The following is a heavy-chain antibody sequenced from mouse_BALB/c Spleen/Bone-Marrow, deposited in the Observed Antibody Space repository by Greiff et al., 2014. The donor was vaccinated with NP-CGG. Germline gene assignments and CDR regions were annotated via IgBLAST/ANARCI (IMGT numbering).Heavy chain of an antibody. CDR2: IDPANGNT. J-gene: IGHJ3*01. CDR3: AMYYYGSSLFAY. Sequence: EVQLQQSGAELVKPGASVTLSCTASGFNIQDTYMHWVKQRPEQGLEWIGRIDPANGNTKYDPKFQGKATITADTSSNTAYLQLSSLTSEDTAVYYCAMYYYGSSLFAYWGQGTLVTVSA. D-gene: IGHD1-1*01. CDR1: GFNIQDTY. V-gene: IGHV14-3*02.